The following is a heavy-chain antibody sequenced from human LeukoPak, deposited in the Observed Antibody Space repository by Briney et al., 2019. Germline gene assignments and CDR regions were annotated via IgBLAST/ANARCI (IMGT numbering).Heavy chain of an antibody. CDR2: ISWNSGGM. V-gene: IGHV3-9*01. D-gene: IGHD2-15*01. CDR1: GFTFDDYA. Sequence: GWSLRLSCAASGFTFDDYAMHWVRQAPGKGLEWVSRISWNSGGMGYVDSVKGRFTISRDNAKNSLYLQMNSLRAEDTAVYYCARISVRTCSGGSCQFDYWGQGTLVTVSS. CDR3: ARISVRTCSGGSCQFDY. J-gene: IGHJ4*02.